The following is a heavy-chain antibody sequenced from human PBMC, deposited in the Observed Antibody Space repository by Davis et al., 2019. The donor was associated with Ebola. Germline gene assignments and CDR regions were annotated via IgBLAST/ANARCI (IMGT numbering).Heavy chain of an antibody. Sequence: PSETLSLTCTVSGGSVSSGSYYWSWIRQPPGKGLEWIGYIYYSGSTNYNPSLKSRVTISVDTSKNQFSLKLSSVTAADTAVYYCARANRFYCSSTSCYLDYWGQGTLATVSS. CDR2: IYYSGST. CDR3: ARANRFYCSSTSCYLDY. V-gene: IGHV4-61*01. D-gene: IGHD2-2*01. J-gene: IGHJ4*02. CDR1: GGSVSSGSYY.